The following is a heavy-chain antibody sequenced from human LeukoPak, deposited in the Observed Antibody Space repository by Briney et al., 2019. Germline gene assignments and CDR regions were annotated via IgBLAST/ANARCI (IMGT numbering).Heavy chain of an antibody. J-gene: IGHJ5*01. D-gene: IGHD3-10*01. V-gene: IGHV1-24*01. CDR3: ARQIGSGSYSRFDS. Sequence: ASVKVSCKVSGYTLTELSMHWVRQAPGKGLEWMGGFDPEDGETIYAQKFQGRVTMTEDTSTDTAYMERSSLRSEDTAVYYCARQIGSGSYSRFDSWGQGTLVTVSS. CDR2: FDPEDGET. CDR1: GYTLTELS.